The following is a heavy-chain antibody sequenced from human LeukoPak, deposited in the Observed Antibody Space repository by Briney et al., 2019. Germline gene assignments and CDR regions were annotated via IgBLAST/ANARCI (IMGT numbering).Heavy chain of an antibody. CDR1: GGSLSGHY. D-gene: IGHD3-22*01. CDR3: ARLLDDDISGDLDTFDV. J-gene: IGHJ3*01. CDR2: VSYTGRT. V-gene: IGHV4-59*11. Sequence: LETLSLTCTVSGGSLSGHYWSWIRQPPGKRLEWTGYVSYTGRTKYNPSLQSRVTISIDTSKSQFSLKLTSVTSADTAVYSCARLLDDDISGDLDTFDVWGQGTTVIVSS.